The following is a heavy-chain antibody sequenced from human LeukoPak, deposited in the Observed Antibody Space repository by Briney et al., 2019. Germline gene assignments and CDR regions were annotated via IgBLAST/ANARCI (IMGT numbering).Heavy chain of an antibody. J-gene: IGHJ3*02. V-gene: IGHV1-24*01. CDR1: GYTLTELS. CDR2: FDPEDGET. Sequence: ASVKVSCKVSGYTLTELSMHWVRQAPGKGLERMGGFDPEDGETIYAQKFQGRVTMTEDTSTDTAYMELSSLRSEDTAVYYCGNWNDGMEAFDIWGQGTMVTVSS. D-gene: IGHD1-20*01. CDR3: GNWNDGMEAFDI.